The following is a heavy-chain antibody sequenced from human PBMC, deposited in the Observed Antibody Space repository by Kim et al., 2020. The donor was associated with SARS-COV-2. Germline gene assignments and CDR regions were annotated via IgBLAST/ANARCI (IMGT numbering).Heavy chain of an antibody. V-gene: IGHV3-23*01. J-gene: IGHJ4*02. D-gene: IGHD6-13*01. CDR2: ISGRGDST. CDR3: AKSHSSSWGFFDC. Sequence: GGSLRLSCAGSGFTFRSSAMSWVRQAPGKGLEWVSHISGRGDSTFYADSVKGRFTISRDNSKNTLYLQMNSLRGDDTAVYFCAKSHSSSWGFFDCWGQGILVTVSS. CDR1: GFTFRSSA.